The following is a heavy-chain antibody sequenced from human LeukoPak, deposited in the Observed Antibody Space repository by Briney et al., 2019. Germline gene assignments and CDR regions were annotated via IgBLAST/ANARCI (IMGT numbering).Heavy chain of an antibody. CDR3: ARETIFGVVMIYYYYGMDV. Sequence: GGSLRLSCAASGFTFSSYWMSWVRQAPGKGLEWVANIKQDGSEKYYVDSVKGRFTISRDNAKNSLYLQVNSLRAEDTAVYYCARETIFGVVMIYYYYGMDVWGQGTTVTVSS. D-gene: IGHD3-3*01. CDR1: GFTFSSYW. V-gene: IGHV3-7*01. CDR2: IKQDGSEK. J-gene: IGHJ6*02.